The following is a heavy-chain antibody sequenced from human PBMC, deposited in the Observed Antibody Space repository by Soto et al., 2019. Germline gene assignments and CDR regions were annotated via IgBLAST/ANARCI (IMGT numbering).Heavy chain of an antibody. Sequence: QVQLVQPGAEVKKPGASVRVSCKASGYMFTGYFLHWVRQAPGQGLDWMGRINPSSGVTNYAENFQGRVTMTSDSSTRTAYMELRSLRSDDTAVYFCAREVDVNRCFDSWGQGTLVTVSS. CDR3: AREVDVNRCFDS. CDR2: INPSSGVT. D-gene: IGHD5-12*01. V-gene: IGHV1-2*02. CDR1: GYMFTGYF. J-gene: IGHJ4*02.